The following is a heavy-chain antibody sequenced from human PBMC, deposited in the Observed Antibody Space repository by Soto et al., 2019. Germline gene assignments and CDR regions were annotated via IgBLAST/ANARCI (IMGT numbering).Heavy chain of an antibody. J-gene: IGHJ4*02. Sequence: QLQLQESGPGLVKPSETLSLTCTVSGGSISSSSYYWGWIRQPPGKGLKWIGNIYYSGSTSDNPSLKTRVTISVDTSKKQFSLKLSSVAAADTAVYYCASHGPGGSYSDYWGQGTLVAVSS. D-gene: IGHD1-26*01. CDR3: ASHGPGGSYSDY. CDR1: GGSISSSSYY. CDR2: IYYSGST. V-gene: IGHV4-39*01.